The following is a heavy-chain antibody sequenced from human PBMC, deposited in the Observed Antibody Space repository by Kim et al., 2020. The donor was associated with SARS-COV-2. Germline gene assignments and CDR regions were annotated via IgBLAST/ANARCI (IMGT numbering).Heavy chain of an antibody. V-gene: IGHV4-34*01. CDR1: GGSFSGYY. Sequence: SETLSLTCAVYGGSFSGYYWSWIRQPPGKGLEWIGEINHSGSTNYNPSLKSRVTISVDTSKNQFSLKLSSVTAADTAVYYCARGCILWFGELLKPYYYYGMDVWGQGTTVTVSS. CDR3: ARGCILWFGELLKPYYYYGMDV. CDR2: INHSGST. D-gene: IGHD3-10*01. J-gene: IGHJ6*02.